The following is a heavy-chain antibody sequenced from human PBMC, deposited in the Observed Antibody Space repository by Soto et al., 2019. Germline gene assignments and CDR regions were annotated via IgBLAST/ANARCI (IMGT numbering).Heavy chain of an antibody. CDR1: GFSLSTSGVG. D-gene: IGHD3-16*01. J-gene: IGHJ6*02. V-gene: IGHV2-5*02. Sequence: SGPTLVNPTQTLTLTCTFSGFSLSTSGVGVGWIRQPPGKALEWLALIYWDDDKRYSPSLKSRLTITKDTSKNQVVLTMTNMDPVDTAIYYCAMVDVYVTPSPQDVWGQGTTVTVSS. CDR3: AMVDVYVTPSPQDV. CDR2: IYWDDDK.